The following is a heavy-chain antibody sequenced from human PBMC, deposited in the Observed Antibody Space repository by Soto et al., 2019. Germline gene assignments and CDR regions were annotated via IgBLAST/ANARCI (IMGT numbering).Heavy chain of an antibody. V-gene: IGHV3-23*01. J-gene: IGHJ4*02. CDR3: ARDERIAVAGTDN. D-gene: IGHD6-19*01. Sequence: EVQLLESGGGLVQPGGSLRLSCAASGVTFSNYAMTWVRQAAGKGLEWVSSISGPGGSTYYADSVQGRFTISRDNSKNTLFLQMNTLRAEDTALYYCARDERIAVAGTDNWGQGILVTVTS. CDR2: ISGPGGST. CDR1: GVTFSNYA.